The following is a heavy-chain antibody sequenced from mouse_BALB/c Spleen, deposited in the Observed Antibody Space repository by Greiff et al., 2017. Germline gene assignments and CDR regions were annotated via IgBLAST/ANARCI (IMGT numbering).Heavy chain of an antibody. J-gene: IGHJ2*01. CDR3: ARVGAYDYDGFDY. CDR1: GYSITSGYY. CDR2: ISYDGSN. Sequence: EVKLQESGPGLVKPSQSLSLTCSVTGYSITSGYYWNWIRQFPGNKLEWMGYISYDGSNNYNPSLKNRISITRDTSKNQFFLKLNSVTTEDTATYYCARVGAYDYDGFDYWGQGTTLTVSS. D-gene: IGHD2-4*01. V-gene: IGHV3-6*02.